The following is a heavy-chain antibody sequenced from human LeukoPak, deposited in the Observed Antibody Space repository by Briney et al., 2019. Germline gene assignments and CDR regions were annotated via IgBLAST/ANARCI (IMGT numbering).Heavy chain of an antibody. CDR3: ARGGPGCYDILTGYYLDY. J-gene: IGHJ4*02. D-gene: IGHD3-9*01. CDR1: GYTFTSYD. Sequence: ASVKVSCKASGYTFTSYDINWVRQATGQGLEWMGWMNPNSGNTGYAQKFQGRVTMTRNTSISTAYMELSSLRSEDTAVYYCARGGPGCYDILTGYYLDYWGQGTLVTVSS. V-gene: IGHV1-8*01. CDR2: MNPNSGNT.